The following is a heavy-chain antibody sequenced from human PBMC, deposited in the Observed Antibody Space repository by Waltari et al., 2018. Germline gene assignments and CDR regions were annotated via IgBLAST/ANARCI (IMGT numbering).Heavy chain of an antibody. CDR3: ARDYHYGDPAFAFDI. V-gene: IGHV3-21*01. D-gene: IGHD4-17*01. CDR2: ISSSSSYI. Sequence: EVQLVESGGGLVKPGGSLRLSCAASGFTFSSYSMNWVRQAPGKGLEWVSSISSSSSYIYYADSVKGRFTISRDNAKNSLYLQMNSLRAEDTAVYYCARDYHYGDPAFAFDIWGQGTMVTVSS. CDR1: GFTFSSYS. J-gene: IGHJ3*02.